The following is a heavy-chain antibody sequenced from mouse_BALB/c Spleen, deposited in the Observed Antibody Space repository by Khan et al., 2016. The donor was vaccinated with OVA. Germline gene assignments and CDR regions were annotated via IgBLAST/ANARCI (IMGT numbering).Heavy chain of an antibody. J-gene: IGHJ2*01. D-gene: IGHD1-1*01. CDR2: ISYSGGT. Sequence: EVKLEESGPGLVKPSQSLSLTCTVTGYSITSGYAWNWIRQFPGNKLEWMGYISYSGGTSYNPSLKSRISITLDTSKNQFFLQLNSVTTEDTATYYCARGSYYGYYFDYWGQGTPLTVSS. CDR1: GYSITSGYA. V-gene: IGHV3-2*02. CDR3: ARGSYYGYYFDY.